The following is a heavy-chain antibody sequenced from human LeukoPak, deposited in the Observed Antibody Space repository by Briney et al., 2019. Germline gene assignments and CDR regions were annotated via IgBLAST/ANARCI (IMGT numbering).Heavy chain of an antibody. V-gene: IGHV3-30*18. CDR1: GFTFSSYG. Sequence: PGRSLRLSCAASGFTFSSYGMHWVRQAPGKGLEWVAVISYDGSNKYYADSVKGRFTIPRDNSKNTLYLQMNSLRAEDTAVYYCAKDMGFLEWFDYWGQGTLVTVSS. CDR2: ISYDGSNK. D-gene: IGHD3-3*01. CDR3: AKDMGFLEWFDY. J-gene: IGHJ4*02.